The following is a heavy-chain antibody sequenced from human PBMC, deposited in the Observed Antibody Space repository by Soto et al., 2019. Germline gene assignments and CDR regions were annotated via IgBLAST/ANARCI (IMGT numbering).Heavy chain of an antibody. CDR2: IIPIFGTA. D-gene: IGHD2-21*02. Sequence: GASVKVSCKASGGTFSSYAISWVRQAPGQGLEWMGGIIPIFGTANYAQKFQGRVTITADESTSTAYMELSSLRSEDTAVYYCASSRVVTRGYYYYGMDVWGQGTKVTVSS. J-gene: IGHJ6*02. V-gene: IGHV1-69*13. CDR3: ASSRVVTRGYYYYGMDV. CDR1: GGTFSSYA.